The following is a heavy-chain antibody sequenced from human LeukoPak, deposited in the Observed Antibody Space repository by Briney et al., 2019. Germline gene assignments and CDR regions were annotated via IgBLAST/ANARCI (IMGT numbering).Heavy chain of an antibody. Sequence: GGSLRLSCAASGFTFTSYWMTWVRQAPGKGLERVANIKQDGSEKTYVDSVKGRFTISRDNAKNSLYLQMNSLRAEDTAVYYCARGLHSLPRSTLDYWGQGTLVTVSS. CDR1: GFTFTSYW. V-gene: IGHV3-7*01. CDR3: ARGLHSLPRSTLDY. J-gene: IGHJ4*02. CDR2: IKQDGSEK. D-gene: IGHD2-2*01.